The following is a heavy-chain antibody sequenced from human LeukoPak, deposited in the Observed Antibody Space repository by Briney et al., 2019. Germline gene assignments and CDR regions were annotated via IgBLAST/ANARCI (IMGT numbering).Heavy chain of an antibody. Sequence: GESLKISCKGSGYSFTSYWIGWVRQMPGKGLEWMGIIYPGDSDTRYTPSFQGQVTISADKSISTAYLQWSSLKASDTAMYYCARTVEYNWNAREYFDYWGQGTLVTVSS. CDR3: ARTVEYNWNAREYFDY. D-gene: IGHD1-1*01. J-gene: IGHJ4*02. V-gene: IGHV5-51*01. CDR2: IYPGDSDT. CDR1: GYSFTSYW.